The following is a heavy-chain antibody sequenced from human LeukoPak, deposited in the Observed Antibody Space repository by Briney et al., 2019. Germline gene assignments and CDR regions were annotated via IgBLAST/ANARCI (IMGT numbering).Heavy chain of an antibody. CDR3: ARPTRDHDAFDI. D-gene: IGHD2-15*01. J-gene: IGHJ3*02. CDR2: IYYSGST. CDR1: GGSINSGGYY. V-gene: IGHV4-31*03. Sequence: PSQTLSLTCTVSGGSINSGGYYWSWIRQHPEKGPEWIGYIYYSGSTYYNPSLKSRVTISLDTSKNQFSLKLTSVTAADTAVYYCARPTRDHDAFDIWGQGTMVTVSS.